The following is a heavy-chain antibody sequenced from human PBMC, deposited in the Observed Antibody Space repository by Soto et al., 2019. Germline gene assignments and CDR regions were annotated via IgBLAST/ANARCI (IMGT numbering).Heavy chain of an antibody. CDR3: AKDMTPDGVWDVDY. Sequence: EVRLLESGGDLVQPGGSLRLSCVGSGFRFAAYTMSWVRQAPGKGLEWVSGIYGSGAGQTFYADSVKGRFSISRDDSSSRLYLQMNSLRVDDSAVYFCAKDMTPDGVWDVDYWGQGTQVTVSS. CDR1: GFRFAAYT. J-gene: IGHJ4*02. V-gene: IGHV3-23*01. CDR2: IYGSGAGQT. D-gene: IGHD1-26*01.